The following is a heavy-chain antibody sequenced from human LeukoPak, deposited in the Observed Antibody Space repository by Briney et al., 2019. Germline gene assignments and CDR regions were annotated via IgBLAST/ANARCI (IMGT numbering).Heavy chain of an antibody. V-gene: IGHV1-58*02. J-gene: IGHJ3*02. CDR1: GFTFTSSA. Sequence: ASVKVSCKASGFTFTSSAMQWVRQARGQRLEWIGWIVVGSGNTNYAQKLQERVTITRDMSTSTAYMELSSLRSEDTAVYYCAAAVVVTSSGAFDIWGQGTMVTVSS. CDR2: IVVGSGNT. CDR3: AAAVVVTSSGAFDI. D-gene: IGHD2-15*01.